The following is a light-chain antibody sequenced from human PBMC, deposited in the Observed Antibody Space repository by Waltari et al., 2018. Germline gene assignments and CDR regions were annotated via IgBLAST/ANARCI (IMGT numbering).Light chain of an antibody. CDR1: SSNIGADYY. J-gene: IGLJ6*01. CDR3: SAWDSSLSTHV. CDR2: ENN. V-gene: IGLV1-40*01. Sequence: QSVLTQPPSASGAPGQRVTISCTGSSSNIGADYYVSWYQQFPGTAPELLIYENNKRPSGVSDRFSGSKSGTSASLTITGLQSEDEADCYCSAWDSSLSTHVFGSGTKLTVL.